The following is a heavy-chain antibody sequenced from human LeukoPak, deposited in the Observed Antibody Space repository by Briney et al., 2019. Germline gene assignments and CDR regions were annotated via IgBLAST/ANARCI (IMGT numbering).Heavy chain of an antibody. V-gene: IGHV1-8*01. CDR3: ASSGFWSGYAALG. CDR1: GYTFTSYD. D-gene: IGHD3-3*01. J-gene: IGHJ4*02. Sequence: ASVEVSCKASGYTFTSYDINWVRQATGQGLEWMGWMNPNSGNTGYAQKFQGRVTMTRNTSISTAYMELSSLRSEDTAVYYCASSGFWSGYAALGRGQGTLVTVSS. CDR2: MNPNSGNT.